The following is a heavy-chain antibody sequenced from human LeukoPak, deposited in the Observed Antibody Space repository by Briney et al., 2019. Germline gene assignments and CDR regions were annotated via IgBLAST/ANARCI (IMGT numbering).Heavy chain of an antibody. V-gene: IGHV3-74*01. D-gene: IGHD1-26*01. CDR3: AKGARVGATIDFDY. CDR1: GFNFSNYW. CDR2: INIAGSVT. Sequence: GGSLRLSCAASGFNFSNYWMHWVRQAPGKGLEWVSRINIAGSVTTYADSVKGRFTISRDNSKNTLYLQMNSLRAEDTAVYYCAKGARVGATIDFDYWGQGTLVTVSS. J-gene: IGHJ4*02.